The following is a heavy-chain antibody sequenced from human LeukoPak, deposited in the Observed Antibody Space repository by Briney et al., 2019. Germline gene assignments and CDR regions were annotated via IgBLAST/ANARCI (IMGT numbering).Heavy chain of an antibody. J-gene: IGHJ6*03. V-gene: IGHV3-30-3*01. CDR3: AKVPLKYQLLDENYYMDV. CDR1: GFTFSSYA. Sequence: PGGSLRLSCAASGFTFSSYAMHWVRQAPGKGLEWVAVISYDGSNKYYADSVKGRFTISRDNSKNTLYLQMNSLRAEDTAVYYCAKVPLKYQLLDENYYMDVWGKGTTVTVSS. D-gene: IGHD2-2*01. CDR2: ISYDGSNK.